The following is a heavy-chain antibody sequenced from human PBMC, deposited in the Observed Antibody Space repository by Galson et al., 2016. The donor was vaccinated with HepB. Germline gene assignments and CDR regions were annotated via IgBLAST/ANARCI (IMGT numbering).Heavy chain of an antibody. J-gene: IGHJ3*02. D-gene: IGHD3-10*01. V-gene: IGHV6-1*01. CDR3: ARHRGFMSKNDAFDI. Sequence: AISGDSVSSNSAAWSWIRRSPSRGLEWLGRTYYRSKWYNDYALSVRSRIAINPDTAKNQFSLQLNSVTPEDTAVYYCARHRGFMSKNDAFDIWGQGTMVTVS. CDR2: TYYRSKWYN. CDR1: GDSVSSNSAA.